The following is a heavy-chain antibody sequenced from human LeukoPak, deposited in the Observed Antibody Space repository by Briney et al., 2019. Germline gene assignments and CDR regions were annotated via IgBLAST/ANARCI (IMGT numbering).Heavy chain of an antibody. CDR2: IDHRGDT. J-gene: IGHJ4*03. V-gene: IGHV4-34*01. D-gene: IGHD5-24*01. CDR1: GGSFSRYY. Sequence: KPSETLSLTFAVYGGSFSRYYWSWIRQSPGKGLEWIAEIDHRGDTNYNPSVKSRVTISVDTSKNQFSLKVRSLSAADTAVYYCARGATISETGYFDFWGQGTPGTVSS. CDR3: ARGATISETGYFDF.